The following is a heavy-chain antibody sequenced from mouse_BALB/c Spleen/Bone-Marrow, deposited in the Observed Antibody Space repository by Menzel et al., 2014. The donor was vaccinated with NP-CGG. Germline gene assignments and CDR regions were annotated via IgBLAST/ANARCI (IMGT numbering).Heavy chain of an antibody. CDR1: GFTFSSFG. CDR2: ISSGSSTI. CDR3: ARGGNYAWFAY. Sequence: EVMLVESGGGLVLPGGSRKLSCAASGFTFSSFGMHWVRQAPEKGLEWVVYISSGSSTIYYADTVKGRFTISRDNPKNTLFLQMTSLRSEDTAMYYCARGGNYAWFAYWGQGTLVTVSA. J-gene: IGHJ3*01. D-gene: IGHD2-1*01. V-gene: IGHV5-17*02.